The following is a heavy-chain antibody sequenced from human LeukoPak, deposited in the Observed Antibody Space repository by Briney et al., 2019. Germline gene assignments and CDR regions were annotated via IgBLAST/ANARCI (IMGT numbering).Heavy chain of an antibody. Sequence: ASVKVSCKASGYTFTSYYMHWVRQAPGQGLEWMGIINPSGGSTSYAQKFQGRVTMTRDTSTSTVYMELSSLRSDDTAVFYCARGGPYYDSSGYYYYFDYWGQGTLVTVSS. V-gene: IGHV1-46*01. D-gene: IGHD3-22*01. CDR3: ARGGPYYDSSGYYYYFDY. J-gene: IGHJ4*02. CDR1: GYTFTSYY. CDR2: INPSGGST.